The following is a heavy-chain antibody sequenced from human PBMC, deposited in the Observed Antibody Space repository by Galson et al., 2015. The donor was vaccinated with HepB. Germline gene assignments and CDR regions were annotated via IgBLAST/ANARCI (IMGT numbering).Heavy chain of an antibody. Sequence: PALVKPTQTLTLTCTFSGFSLRTPGVGVGWIRQPPGKALEWLALIFWDDDKRYSTSLTSRLTITKDISKNQVVLTLTNMDPLDTATYYCAHYTSPSQSFSFASWGQRTLVTVSS. CDR1: GFSLRTPGVG. CDR3: AHYTSPSQSFSFAS. D-gene: IGHD2-2*01. CDR2: IFWDDDK. V-gene: IGHV2-5*02. J-gene: IGHJ4*02.